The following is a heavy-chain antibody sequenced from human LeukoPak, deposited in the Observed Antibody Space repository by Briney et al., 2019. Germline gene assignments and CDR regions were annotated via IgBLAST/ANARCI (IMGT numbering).Heavy chain of an antibody. CDR1: GFTFSNYA. Sequence: RPGGSLRLSCAASGFTFSNYAMSWVRQAPGKGLEWVSGISGSGTSTYYADSVKGRFTISRDNSKNTLYLQMNSLRAEDTAVYYCASRNYYDSSGYYYYYFDYWGQGILVTVS. CDR3: ASRNYYDSSGYYYYYFDY. D-gene: IGHD3-22*01. CDR2: ISGSGTST. V-gene: IGHV3-23*01. J-gene: IGHJ4*02.